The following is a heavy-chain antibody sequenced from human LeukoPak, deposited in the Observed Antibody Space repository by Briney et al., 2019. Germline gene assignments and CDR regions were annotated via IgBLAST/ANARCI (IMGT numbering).Heavy chain of an antibody. J-gene: IGHJ4*02. CDR1: GYTFTGYY. CDR2: INPNSGGT. V-gene: IGHV1-2*02. D-gene: IGHD6-6*01. CDR3: AREFSGTSIAARVFDS. Sequence: ASVKVSCKASGYTFTGYYMHWVRQAPGQGLEWMGWINPNSGGTNYAQKFQGRVTMTRDMSISTAYMELSRLRSDDTAVYYCAREFSGTSIAARVFDSWGQGTLVTVSS.